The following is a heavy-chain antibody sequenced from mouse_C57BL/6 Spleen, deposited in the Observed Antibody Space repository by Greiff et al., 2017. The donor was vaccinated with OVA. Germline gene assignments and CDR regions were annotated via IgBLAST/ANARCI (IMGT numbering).Heavy chain of an antibody. Sequence: QVQLQQSGAELVKPGASVKLSCKASGYTFTSYWMHWVKQRPGQGLEWIGMIHPNSGSTNYNEKFKSKATLTVDKSSSTAYMQLSSLTSEDSAVYYCARGDGYGYYAMDYWGQGTSVTVSS. V-gene: IGHV1-64*01. D-gene: IGHD2-3*01. J-gene: IGHJ4*01. CDR2: IHPNSGST. CDR1: GYTFTSYW. CDR3: ARGDGYGYYAMDY.